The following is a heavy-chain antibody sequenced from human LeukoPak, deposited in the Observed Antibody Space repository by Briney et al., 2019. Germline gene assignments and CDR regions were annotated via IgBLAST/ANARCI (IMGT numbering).Heavy chain of an antibody. Sequence: ASVKVSCKASGYTFTGYYMHWVRQAPGQGLEWMGWINPNSGGTSCAQKFQGRVTMTRDTSVTTAYMELSRLRSDDTAVYYCARYSGYDEPFEYWGQGTLVTVSS. CDR3: ARYSGYDEPFEY. V-gene: IGHV1-2*02. J-gene: IGHJ4*02. D-gene: IGHD5-12*01. CDR2: INPNSGGT. CDR1: GYTFTGYY.